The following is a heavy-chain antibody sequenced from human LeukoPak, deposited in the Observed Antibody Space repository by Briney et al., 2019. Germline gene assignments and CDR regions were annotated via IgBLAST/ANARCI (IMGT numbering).Heavy chain of an antibody. D-gene: IGHD2-15*01. CDR3: ARVVAATRDFDY. J-gene: IGHJ4*02. Sequence: PSETLSLTCTVSGGSISRYYWNWIRQPPGKGLEWIGYIYYSGSTNYNPSLKSRVTIPVDTSKNQFSLKLSSVTAADTAVYYCARVVAATRDFDYWGQGTLVTVSS. CDR2: IYYSGST. V-gene: IGHV4-59*01. CDR1: GGSISRYY.